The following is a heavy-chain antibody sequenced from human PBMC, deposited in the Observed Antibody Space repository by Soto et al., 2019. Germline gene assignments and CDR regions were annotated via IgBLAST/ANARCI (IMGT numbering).Heavy chain of an antibody. CDR2: INPNTGGI. CDR3: ARFSSGFDY. V-gene: IGHV1-2*02. D-gene: IGHD6-19*01. Sequence: ASVKVSCKASGYSFTGYYWHWVRQAPGQGLEWMGWINPNTGGINYAQRFQGRVTMTRDTSINTAYMELSRLTSDDTALYYCARFSSGFDYWGQGTLVTVSS. J-gene: IGHJ4*02. CDR1: GYSFTGYY.